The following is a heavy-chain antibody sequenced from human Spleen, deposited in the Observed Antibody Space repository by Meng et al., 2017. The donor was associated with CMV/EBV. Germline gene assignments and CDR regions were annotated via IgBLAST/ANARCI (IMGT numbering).Heavy chain of an antibody. CDR1: GYTFTSYY. V-gene: IGHV1-46*01. CDR2: INPSGGST. Sequence: ASVKVSCKASGYTFTSYYIHWVRQAPGQGLEWMGIINPSGGSTSYAQKFQGRVTMTRDTSTSTVYMELSSRRSEDTAVYYWARSYGYSYGQTDYWGQGTLVTVS. J-gene: IGHJ4*02. CDR3: ARSYGYSYGQTDY. D-gene: IGHD5-18*01.